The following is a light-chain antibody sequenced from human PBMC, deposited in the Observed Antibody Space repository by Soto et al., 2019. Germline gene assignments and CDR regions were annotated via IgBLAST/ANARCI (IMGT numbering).Light chain of an antibody. CDR3: QQSYSPPRT. V-gene: IGKV1-39*01. Sequence: DIPMTQSPSSLSASVGDRVTITCRASQSITNSLNWYQQKPGKAPRLLIYGVSSLPSGVPSRFSGSGSGTDFSLTISSLQPEDFATYYCQQSYSPPRTFGQGTKVEIK. CDR2: GVS. CDR1: QSITNS. J-gene: IGKJ1*01.